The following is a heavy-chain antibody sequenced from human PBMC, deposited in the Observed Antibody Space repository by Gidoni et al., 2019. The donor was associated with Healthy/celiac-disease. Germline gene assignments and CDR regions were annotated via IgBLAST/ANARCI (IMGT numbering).Heavy chain of an antibody. D-gene: IGHD6-19*01. J-gene: IGHJ6*02. V-gene: IGHV1-8*01. CDR3: ARELAVAIGGYYYYGMDV. Sequence: QVQLVQSGAEVKKPGASVKVSCKASGYTFTSYDINWVRQATGQGLEWMGWMNPNSGNTGYAQKFQGRVTMTRNTSISTAYMELSSLRSEDTAVYYCARELAVAIGGYYYYGMDVWGQGTTVTVSS. CDR2: MNPNSGNT. CDR1: GYTFTSYD.